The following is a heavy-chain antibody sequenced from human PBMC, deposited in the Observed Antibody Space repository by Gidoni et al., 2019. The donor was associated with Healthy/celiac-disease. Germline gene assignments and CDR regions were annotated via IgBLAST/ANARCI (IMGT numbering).Heavy chain of an antibody. V-gene: IGHV3-53*01. D-gene: IGHD4-17*01. CDR1: GFTVSSNY. Sequence: SGFTVSSNYMSWVRQAPGKGLAWVSVISSGGSTYYADPVKGRFTISRDNSKNTLYLQMNSLRAEDTAVYYCARDFNYGDYAFDYWGQGTLVTVSS. CDR2: ISSGGST. CDR3: ARDFNYGDYAFDY. J-gene: IGHJ4*02.